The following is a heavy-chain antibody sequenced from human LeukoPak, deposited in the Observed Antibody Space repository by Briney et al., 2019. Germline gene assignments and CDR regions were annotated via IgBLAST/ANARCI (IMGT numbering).Heavy chain of an antibody. D-gene: IGHD4-23*01. CDR2: ISSSRGHT. J-gene: IGHJ4*02. CDR1: GFTLSTYS. Sequence: GGSLRLSCAASGFTLSTYSMNWVRQAPGKGLEWVSSISSSRGHTSYADSVKGRFTISRDNAENSLNLQMSSLRAEDTAVYYCARGRGVNSNFDYWGQGTLVTVSS. CDR3: ARGRGVNSNFDY. V-gene: IGHV3-21*01.